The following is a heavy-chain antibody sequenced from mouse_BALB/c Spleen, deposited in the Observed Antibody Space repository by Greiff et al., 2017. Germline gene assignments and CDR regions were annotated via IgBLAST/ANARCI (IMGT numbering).Heavy chain of an antibody. J-gene: IGHJ1*01. Sequence: EVKVVESGGGLVQPGGSRKLSCAASGFTFSDYGMAWVRQAPGKGPEWVAFISNLAYSIYYADTVTGRFTISRENAKNTLYLEMSSLRSEDTAMYYCARATGPGVYFDVWGAGTTVTVSS. CDR1: GFTFSDYG. CDR3: ARATGPGVYFDV. V-gene: IGHV5-15*02. CDR2: ISNLAYSI.